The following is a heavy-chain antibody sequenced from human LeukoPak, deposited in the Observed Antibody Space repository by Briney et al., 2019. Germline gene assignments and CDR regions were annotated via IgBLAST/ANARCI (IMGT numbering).Heavy chain of an antibody. Sequence: SETLSLTCTVSGGSISSYNWSWIRQPPGKGLEWIGYIYHSGSTDYNPSLKSRVTISVDTSKSQFSLKLTSVTAADTAVYYCATLTTVVTAYYFDYWGQGTLVTVSS. V-gene: IGHV4-4*09. CDR1: GGSISSYN. D-gene: IGHD4-23*01. J-gene: IGHJ4*02. CDR3: ATLTTVVTAYYFDY. CDR2: IYHSGST.